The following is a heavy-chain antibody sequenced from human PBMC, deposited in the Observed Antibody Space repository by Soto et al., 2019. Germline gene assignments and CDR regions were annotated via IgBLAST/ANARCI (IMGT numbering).Heavy chain of an antibody. J-gene: IGHJ4*02. D-gene: IGHD2-8*02. CDR2: FSLSGTT. CDR3: ARGMRPPGPPSWYYFVS. CDR1: GASITGSSY. Sequence: PSETLSLTCTVSGASITGSSYWSWIRQPAGKGLEWIGRFSLSGTTNDNPSLRSRATMSADVSKNQVSLRLTAVTAADTALEYCARGMRPPGPPSWYYFVSWGQGNLLTVAS. V-gene: IGHV4-4*07.